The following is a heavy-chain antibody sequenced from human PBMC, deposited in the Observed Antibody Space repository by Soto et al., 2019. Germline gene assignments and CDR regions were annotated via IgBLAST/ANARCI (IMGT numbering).Heavy chain of an antibody. V-gene: IGHV3-23*01. CDR1: GFTFSSYA. Sequence: PGGSLRLSCAASGFTFSSYAMSWVRQAPGKGLEWVSAISGSGGSTYYADSVKGRFTISRDNSKNTLYLQMNSLRAEDTAVYYCARAARPSLYYYYYTDVWGKGTTVTVSS. D-gene: IGHD6-6*01. J-gene: IGHJ6*03. CDR2: ISGSGGST. CDR3: ARAARPSLYYYYYTDV.